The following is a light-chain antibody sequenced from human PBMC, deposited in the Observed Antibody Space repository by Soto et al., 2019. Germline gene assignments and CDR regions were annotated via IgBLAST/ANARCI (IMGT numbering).Light chain of an antibody. CDR2: GSS. CDR1: QSITSD. CDR3: QQYDQWPPLT. J-gene: IGKJ4*01. Sequence: EIVMTQSPATLSVSPGERASLSCRASQSITSDFAWYQQKPGQPPRLLIYGSSTRATGVPARFSGSESGTEFTLTIDSLQSEDFAVYYCQQYDQWPPLTFGGGTKVEIK. V-gene: IGKV3-15*01.